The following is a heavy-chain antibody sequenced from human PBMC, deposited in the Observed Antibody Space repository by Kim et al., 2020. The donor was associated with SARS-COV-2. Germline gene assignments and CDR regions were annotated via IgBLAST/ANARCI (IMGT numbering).Heavy chain of an antibody. D-gene: IGHD6-13*01. CDR3: AIVAAAASFDC. CDR2: INHSGST. V-gene: IGHV4-34*01. J-gene: IGHJ4*02. CDR1: GGSFSGYY. Sequence: SETLSLTCAVYGGSFSGYYWSWIRQPPGKGLEWIGEINHSGSTNYNPSLKSRVTISVDTSKNQFSLKLSSVTAADTAVYYCAIVAAAASFDCWGQGTLVTVSS.